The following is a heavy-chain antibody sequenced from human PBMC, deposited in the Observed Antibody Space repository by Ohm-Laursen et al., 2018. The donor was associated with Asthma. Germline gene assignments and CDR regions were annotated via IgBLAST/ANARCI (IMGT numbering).Heavy chain of an antibody. V-gene: IGHV3-21*01. CDR3: ARDLPTRIVGATSQAFDI. J-gene: IGHJ3*02. CDR1: GFTFSSYS. CDR2: ISSSSSYI. Sequence: GSLRLSCAASGFTFSSYSMNWVRQAPGKGLEWVSSISSSSSYIYYADSVKGRFTISRDNAKNSLYLQMNSLRAEDTAVYYCARDLPTRIVGATSQAFDIWGQGTMVTVSS. D-gene: IGHD1-26*01.